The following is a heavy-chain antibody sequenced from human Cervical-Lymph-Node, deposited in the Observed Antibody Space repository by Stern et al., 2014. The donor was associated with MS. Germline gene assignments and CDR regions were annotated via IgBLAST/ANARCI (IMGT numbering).Heavy chain of an antibody. CDR1: GGSISTYY. J-gene: IGHJ4*02. CDR3: ARRYYSAVPKFDY. Sequence: VQLVESGPGLVEPSETLSLTCTVSGGSISTYYWTWIRQPPGKGLEWIGYSHYSGSTNYNPSLKSRVTISLDTSKNQFSLKLSFVTAADTAVYYCARRYYSAVPKFDYWGQGTLVTVSS. V-gene: IGHV4-59*08. CDR2: SHYSGST. D-gene: IGHD3-10*01.